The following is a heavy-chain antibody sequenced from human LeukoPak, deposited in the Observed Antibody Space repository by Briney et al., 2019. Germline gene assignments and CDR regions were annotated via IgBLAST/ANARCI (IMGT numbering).Heavy chain of an antibody. CDR2: IYYSGST. Sequence: KPSETLSLTCSVSGGSINNYHWSWIRQPPGKGLEWIGYIYYSGSTNYNPSLESRVAMSVDTSNNQFSLRLNSVTAGDTAVYYCARGGWGFDPWGQGTLVTVSS. CDR1: GGSINNYH. V-gene: IGHV4-59*01. D-gene: IGHD1-26*01. J-gene: IGHJ5*02. CDR3: ARGGWGFDP.